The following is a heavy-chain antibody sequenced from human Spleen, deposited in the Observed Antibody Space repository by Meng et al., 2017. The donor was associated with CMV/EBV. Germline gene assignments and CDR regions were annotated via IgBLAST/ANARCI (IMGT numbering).Heavy chain of an antibody. CDR2: INYSGST. J-gene: IGHJ6*02. D-gene: IGHD5-24*01. Sequence: GSLRLSCAVYGGSFSGYYWSWIRQPPGKGLEWIGEINYSGSTNYNPSLKSRVTISVDTSKNQFSLKLSSVTAADTAVYYCARSPTGDDYYYYGMDVWGQGTTVTVSS. V-gene: IGHV4-34*01. CDR3: ARSPTGDDYYYYGMDV. CDR1: GGSFSGYY.